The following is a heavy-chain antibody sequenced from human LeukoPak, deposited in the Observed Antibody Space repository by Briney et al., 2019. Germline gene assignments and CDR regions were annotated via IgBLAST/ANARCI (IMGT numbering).Heavy chain of an antibody. CDR1: GGSISSGGYS. D-gene: IGHD1-7*01. CDR3: ARGTIWNYAFDI. CDR2: INHSGST. Sequence: PSETLSLTCAVSGGSISSGGYSWSWIRQPPGKGLEWIGEINHSGSTNYNPSLKSRVTISVDTSKNQFSLKLSSVTAADTAVYYCARGTIWNYAFDIWGQGTMVTVSS. J-gene: IGHJ3*02. V-gene: IGHV4-34*01.